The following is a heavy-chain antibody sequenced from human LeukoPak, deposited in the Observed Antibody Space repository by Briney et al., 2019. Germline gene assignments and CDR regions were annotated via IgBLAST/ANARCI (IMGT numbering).Heavy chain of an antibody. V-gene: IGHV4-30-4*08. CDR2: IYYSGST. CDR1: GGSISSGDYY. Sequence: PSETLSLTCTVSGGSISSGDYYWSWIRQPPGKGLEWIGYIYYSGSTYYNPSLKSRVTISADTSENQFSLKLSSVTAADTAVYYCARRDTAGYAGAFDIWGQGTMVTVSS. D-gene: IGHD1-1*01. CDR3: ARRDTAGYAGAFDI. J-gene: IGHJ3*02.